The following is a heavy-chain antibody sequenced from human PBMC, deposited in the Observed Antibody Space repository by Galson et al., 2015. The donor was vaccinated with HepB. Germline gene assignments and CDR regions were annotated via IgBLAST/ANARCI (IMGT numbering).Heavy chain of an antibody. CDR3: ARVEWTTYYDFWSGDDY. CDR1: GYTFTSYG. D-gene: IGHD3-3*01. CDR2: ISAYNGNT. Sequence: QSGAEVKKPGASVKVSCKASGYTFTSYGISWVRQAPGQGLEWMGWISAYNGNTNYAQKLQGRVTMTTDTSTSTAYMELRSLRSDDTAVYYCARVEWTTYYDFWSGDDYWGQGTLVTVSS. V-gene: IGHV1-18*01. J-gene: IGHJ4*02.